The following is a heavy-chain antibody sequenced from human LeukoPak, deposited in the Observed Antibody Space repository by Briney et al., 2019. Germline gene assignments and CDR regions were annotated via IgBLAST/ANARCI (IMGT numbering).Heavy chain of an antibody. V-gene: IGHV3-48*02. CDR2: IRSSGSTI. CDR3: AREVFSGAARAFDI. CDR1: GFTFSSYT. Sequence: GGSLRLSCAASGFTFSSYTMNWVRPAAGKGLECVSYIRSSGSTIYYADSVKGRFTISRDNAKNSLYLQMNSLRDEDTAVYYCAREVFSGAARAFDIWGQGTMVTVSS. D-gene: IGHD1-26*01. J-gene: IGHJ3*02.